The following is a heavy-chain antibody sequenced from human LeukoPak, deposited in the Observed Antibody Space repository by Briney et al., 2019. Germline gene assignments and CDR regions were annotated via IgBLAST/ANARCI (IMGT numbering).Heavy chain of an antibody. CDR1: GGSISSYY. CDR2: IYTSGST. CDR3: ARSTGYYYYYYMDV. V-gene: IGHV4-4*09. J-gene: IGHJ6*03. Sequence: PSETLSLTCTVSGGSISSYYWSWIRQPPGKGLEWIGYIYTSGSTDYNPSLKSRVTISVDTSENQFSLKLSSVTAADTAVYYCARSTGYYYYYYMDVWGKGTTVTVSS. D-gene: IGHD1-1*01.